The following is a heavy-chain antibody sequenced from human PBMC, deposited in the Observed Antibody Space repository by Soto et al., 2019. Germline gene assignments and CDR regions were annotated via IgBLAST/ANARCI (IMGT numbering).Heavy chain of an antibody. CDR3: ARGSYVWGSYRDAFDI. V-gene: IGHV4-34*01. J-gene: IGHJ3*02. Sequence: SETLSLTCAVYGGSFTRYYRSWIRQPTGKGLEWIGEINHSGSTNYNPSLESRVTISVDTSKNQFSLKLSSATAADKAVYYCARGSYVWGSYRDAFDIWGQGTMVTVSS. CDR2: INHSGST. CDR1: GGSFTRYY. D-gene: IGHD3-16*02.